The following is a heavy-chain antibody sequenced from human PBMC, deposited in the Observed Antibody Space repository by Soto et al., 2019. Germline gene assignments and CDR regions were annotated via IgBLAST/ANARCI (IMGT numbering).Heavy chain of an antibody. CDR1: DDSITSYY. CDR2: IYYSGTT. D-gene: IGHD2-15*01. Sequence: SETLSLTCSVSDDSITSYYWSWIRQPPGKGLEWIRSIYYSGTTNYNPSLKSRVTISIDTSKNQFCLKLNSVTAADTAVYYCATSSLPADYYYYGVGVWGQGTTVTVSS. CDR3: ATSSLPADYYYYGVGV. J-gene: IGHJ6*02. V-gene: IGHV4-59*01.